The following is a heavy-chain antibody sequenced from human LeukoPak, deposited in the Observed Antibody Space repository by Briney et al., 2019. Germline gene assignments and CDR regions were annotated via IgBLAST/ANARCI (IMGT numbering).Heavy chain of an antibody. D-gene: IGHD5-18*01. V-gene: IGHV3-64*01. CDR2: ISTNGGTT. CDR1: GFTFSSYA. CDR3: AKSGYSSLDAFDI. Sequence: GGSLRLSCAASGFTFSSYAMHWVRQAPGKGLEYVSAISTNGGTTYYANSVKGRFTISRDNSKNTLYLQMGSLRAEDMAVYYCAKSGYSSLDAFDIWGQGTMVTVSS. J-gene: IGHJ3*02.